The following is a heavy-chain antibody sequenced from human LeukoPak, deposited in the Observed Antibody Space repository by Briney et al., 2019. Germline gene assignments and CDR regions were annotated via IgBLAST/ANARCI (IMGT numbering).Heavy chain of an antibody. D-gene: IGHD3-9*01. V-gene: IGHV4-38-2*02. Sequence: SEALSLTCSVSGYSISSGYYWGWIRQPPGKGLEWIGSMYHSGSTYYNPSLKSRVTMSADTSKNQFSLKLSSVTAADTAVYYCARGHVLRYFDWLLSPNSWFDPWGQGTLVTVSS. CDR1: GYSISSGYY. J-gene: IGHJ5*02. CDR3: ARGHVLRYFDWLLSPNSWFDP. CDR2: MYHSGST.